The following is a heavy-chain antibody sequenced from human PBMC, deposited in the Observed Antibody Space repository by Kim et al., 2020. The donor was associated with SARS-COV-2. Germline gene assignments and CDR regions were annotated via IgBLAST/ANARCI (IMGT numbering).Heavy chain of an antibody. J-gene: IGHJ6*02. CDR1: GFTFSSYW. CDR2: IKQDGSEK. Sequence: GGSLRLSCAASGFTFSSYWMSWVRQAPGKGLEWVANIKQDGSEKYYVDSVKGRFTISRDNAKNSLYLQMNSLRAEDTAVYYCARVPGRDDFWDMDVWGQGTTVTVSS. V-gene: IGHV3-7*01. CDR3: ARVPGRDDFWDMDV. D-gene: IGHD3-3*01.